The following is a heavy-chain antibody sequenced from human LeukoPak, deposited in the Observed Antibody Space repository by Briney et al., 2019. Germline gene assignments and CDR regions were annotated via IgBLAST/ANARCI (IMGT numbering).Heavy chain of an antibody. D-gene: IGHD2/OR15-2a*01. CDR3: ARAFWGYYYYGMDV. V-gene: IGHV4-30-2*01. CDR2: IYHSGST. J-gene: IGHJ6*02. Sequence: LRLSCAASGFTFSNYAMSWIRQPPGKGLEWIGYIYHSGSTYYNPSLKSRVTISVDRSKNQFSLKLSSVTAADTAVYYCARAFWGYYYYGMDVWGQGTTVTVSS. CDR1: GFTFSNYA.